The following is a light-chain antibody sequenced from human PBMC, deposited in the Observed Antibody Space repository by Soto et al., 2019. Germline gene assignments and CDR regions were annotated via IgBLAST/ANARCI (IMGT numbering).Light chain of an antibody. J-gene: IGKJ4*01. CDR1: QGIGVY. CDR3: QKYNSAPLT. Sequence: DIQMTQSPSSLSASLGDRVTITCRASQGIGVYLAWFQQRPGNVPKLLIYASSTLQSGVPSRFSGSGSGTDFTLTISSLQPEDVATYYCQKYNSAPLTFGGGTKVEIK. CDR2: ASS. V-gene: IGKV1-27*01.